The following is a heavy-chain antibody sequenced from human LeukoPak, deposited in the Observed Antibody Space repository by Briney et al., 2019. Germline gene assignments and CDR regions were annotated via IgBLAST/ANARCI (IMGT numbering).Heavy chain of an antibody. Sequence: PSETLSLTCTVSGVSISSLTYYWGWIRHPPGKGLEWIASIYYSWTTYYSPSLKSRVAISVNRSNNQFSLRLRSVTAADTAVYFCTGYSAGWSSGGGYWGQGTVVTVSS. J-gene: IGHJ4*02. D-gene: IGHD6-19*01. CDR3: TGYSAGWSSGGGY. CDR1: GVSISSLTYY. CDR2: IYYSWTT. V-gene: IGHV4-39*01.